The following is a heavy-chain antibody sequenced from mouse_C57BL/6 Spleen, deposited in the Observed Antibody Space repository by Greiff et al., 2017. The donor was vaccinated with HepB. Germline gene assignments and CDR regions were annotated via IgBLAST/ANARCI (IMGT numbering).Heavy chain of an antibody. CDR2: IYPGSGST. D-gene: IGHD1-1*01. V-gene: IGHV1-55*01. Sequence: QVHVKQPGAELVKPGASVKMSCKASGYTFTSYWITWVKQRPGQGLEWIGDIYPGSGSTNYNEKFKSKATLTVDTSSSTAYMQLSSLTSEDSAVYYCALYGSSYGFDYWGQGTTLTVSS. J-gene: IGHJ2*01. CDR3: ALYGSSYGFDY. CDR1: GYTFTSYW.